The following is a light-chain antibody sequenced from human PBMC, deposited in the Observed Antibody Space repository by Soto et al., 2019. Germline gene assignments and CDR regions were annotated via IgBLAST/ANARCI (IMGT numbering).Light chain of an antibody. CDR3: QQSFRPLWT. J-gene: IGKJ1*01. Sequence: DIQMTQSPSSLSASVGDRVTITCRASQSISNYLNWYQQKPGKAPKLLIYAASSMESGVPSRFSGSGSETDFTLTISSLQPDDSATYYCQQSFRPLWTFGHGTKVEV. V-gene: IGKV1-39*01. CDR1: QSISNY. CDR2: AAS.